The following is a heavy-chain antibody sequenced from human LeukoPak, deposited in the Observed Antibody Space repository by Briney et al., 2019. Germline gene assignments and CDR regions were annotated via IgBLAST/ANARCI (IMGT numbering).Heavy chain of an antibody. Sequence: PGGSLRLSCAVSGFTFSIYSMNWVRQAPGKGLEWLSYISSSGHTIYYADSVKGRFTISRDNAKNSLYLQMNGPRDEDTAVYYCARDPDSSGYFDYWGQGTLVTVSS. CDR1: GFTFSIYS. CDR3: ARDPDSSGYFDY. V-gene: IGHV3-48*02. D-gene: IGHD3-22*01. J-gene: IGHJ4*02. CDR2: ISSSGHTI.